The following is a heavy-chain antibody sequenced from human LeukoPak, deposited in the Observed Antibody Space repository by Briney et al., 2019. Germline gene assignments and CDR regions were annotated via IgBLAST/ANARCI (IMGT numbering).Heavy chain of an antibody. V-gene: IGHV4-59*11. J-gene: IGHJ4*02. CDR3: ASGAYYYDNYFDY. Sequence: PSETLSLTCTVSGGSISSHYWSWIRQPPGKGLEWIGYIYYSGSTHYNPSLKSRVTISVDTSKNQFSLKLSSVTAADTAVYYCASGAYYYDNYFDYWGQGTLVTVSS. CDR2: IYYSGST. CDR1: GGSISSHY. D-gene: IGHD3-22*01.